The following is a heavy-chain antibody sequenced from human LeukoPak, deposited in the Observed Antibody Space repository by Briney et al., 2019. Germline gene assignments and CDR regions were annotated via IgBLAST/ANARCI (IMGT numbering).Heavy chain of an antibody. V-gene: IGHV4-39*07. J-gene: IGHJ4*02. D-gene: IGHD5-18*01. CDR3: ARGLDTAMVTYYFDY. Sequence: SETLSLTCTVSGGSISSSSYYWGWIRQPPGKGLEWIGSIYYSGSTYYNPSLKSRVTISVDTSKNQFSLKLSSVTAADTAVYYCARGLDTAMVTYYFDYWGQGTLVTVSS. CDR2: IYYSGST. CDR1: GGSISSSSYY.